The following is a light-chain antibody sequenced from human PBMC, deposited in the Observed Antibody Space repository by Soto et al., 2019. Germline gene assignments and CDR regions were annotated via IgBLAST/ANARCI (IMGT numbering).Light chain of an antibody. Sequence: DIQLTQSPSVLSASVGDTVTITCRASQALSNYLAWYQQKPGKAPDLLISDVSKLERGVASRFSGSGSGTEFTLTISSMQPDDLATYYCQQYHGFSRTFGQGTKVDIK. CDR3: QQYHGFSRT. J-gene: IGKJ1*01. CDR1: QALSNY. CDR2: DVS. V-gene: IGKV1-5*01.